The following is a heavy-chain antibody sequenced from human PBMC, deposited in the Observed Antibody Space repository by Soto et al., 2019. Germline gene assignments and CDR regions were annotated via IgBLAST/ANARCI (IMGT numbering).Heavy chain of an antibody. V-gene: IGHV1-18*01. J-gene: IGHJ6*02. D-gene: IGHD3-16*01. CDR1: RYTFSTCG. CDR2: INGYNGNT. CDR3: ARMGDVPYYYYGMDV. Sequence: QVQLVQYGAEVKKPGASVKVSCKASRYTFSTCGISWVRQAPGQGVEWMGWINGYNGNTNYAPKLQGRITMTTDTSTTTAYMELRSLRSDDTAVYYCARMGDVPYYYYGMDVWGQGTTVTVSS.